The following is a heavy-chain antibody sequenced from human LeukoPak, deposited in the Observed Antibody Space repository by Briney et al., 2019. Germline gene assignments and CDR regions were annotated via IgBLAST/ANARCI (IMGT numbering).Heavy chain of an antibody. V-gene: IGHV5-51*01. CDR1: GYSFTSYW. CDR3: ARHVIYDDTSSWFDP. CDR2: IYPGDSNT. D-gene: IGHD5/OR15-5a*01. Sequence: GESLKISCKGSGYSFTSYWIGWVRQMPGKGLEWMGIIYPGDSNTRYSPSFQGQVTISADKSISTAYLQWSSLKASDTAMYYCARHVIYDDTSSWFDPWGQGTLVTVSS. J-gene: IGHJ5*02.